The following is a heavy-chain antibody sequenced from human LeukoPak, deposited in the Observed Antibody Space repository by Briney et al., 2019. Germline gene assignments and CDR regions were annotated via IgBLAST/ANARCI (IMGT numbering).Heavy chain of an antibody. CDR1: GFTFSNYA. CDR2: ISYDGSNK. V-gene: IGHV3-30*18. Sequence: PGGSLRLSCAASGFTFSNYAMSWVRQAPGKGLEWVAVISYDGSNKYYADSVKGRFTISRDNSKNTLYLQMNSLRAEDTAVYYCAKDVLLWFGEFPGYYGMDVWGQGTTVTVSS. D-gene: IGHD3-10*01. CDR3: AKDVLLWFGEFPGYYGMDV. J-gene: IGHJ6*02.